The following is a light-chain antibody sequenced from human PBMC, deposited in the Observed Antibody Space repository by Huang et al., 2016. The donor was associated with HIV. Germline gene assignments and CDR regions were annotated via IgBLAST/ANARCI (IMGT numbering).Light chain of an antibody. Sequence: AIQMTQSPSSLSASVGDRVTISCRASQGIRNDLGWYQQKPGKAPKLLIYAASSLQSGVPSRFSGSASGTDFTLTISSLQPEDFATYYCLQDYNYPWTFGQGTKVEVK. CDR1: QGIRND. V-gene: IGKV1-6*01. CDR2: AAS. J-gene: IGKJ1*01. CDR3: LQDYNYPWT.